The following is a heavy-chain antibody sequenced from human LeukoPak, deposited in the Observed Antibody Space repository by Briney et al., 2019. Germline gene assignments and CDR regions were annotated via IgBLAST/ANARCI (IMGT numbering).Heavy chain of an antibody. Sequence: ASVSVSCKVSGYTLTELSMHWLRQAPGKGLEWMGGFYCGDGETIYAQRFQGRVTMTEDTSTDTAYMELSSLRSEDTAVYYCASFYGSGSYSYYGMDVWGKGTTVTVSS. V-gene: IGHV1-24*01. CDR2: FYCGDGET. J-gene: IGHJ6*04. D-gene: IGHD3-10*01. CDR3: ASFYGSGSYSYYGMDV. CDR1: GYTLTELS.